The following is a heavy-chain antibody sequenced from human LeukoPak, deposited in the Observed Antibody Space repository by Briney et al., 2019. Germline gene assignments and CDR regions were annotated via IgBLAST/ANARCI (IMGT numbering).Heavy chain of an antibody. V-gene: IGHV4-59*08. CDR3: ARSGIVGAPDAFDI. Sequence: SETLSLTCTVSGGSISSYYWSWIRQPPGKGLEWIGYIFYSGSTNYNPSLKSRVTILVDTSKNQFSLKLSSVTAADTAVYYCARSGIVGAPDAFDIWGQGTMVTVSS. D-gene: IGHD1-26*01. J-gene: IGHJ3*02. CDR2: IFYSGST. CDR1: GGSISSYY.